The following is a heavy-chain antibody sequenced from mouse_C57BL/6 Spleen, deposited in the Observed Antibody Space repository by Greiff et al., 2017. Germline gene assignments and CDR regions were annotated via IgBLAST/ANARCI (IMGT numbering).Heavy chain of an antibody. V-gene: IGHV1-69*01. CDR3: ARGFITTPGDAMDY. J-gene: IGHJ4*01. Sequence: QVQLQQPGAELVMPGASVKLSCKASGYTFTSYWMHWVKQRPGQGLEWIGEIDPSDSYTNYHQKFKGKGTLTADKSSSTAYMQLSSLTSEDAAVYFCARGFITTPGDAMDYWGQGTSVTVSS. D-gene: IGHD1-1*01. CDR1: GYTFTSYW. CDR2: IDPSDSYT.